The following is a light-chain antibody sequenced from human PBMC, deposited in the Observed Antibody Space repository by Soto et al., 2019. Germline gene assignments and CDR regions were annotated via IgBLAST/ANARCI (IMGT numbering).Light chain of an antibody. V-gene: IGKV3-20*01. CDR2: GAS. CDR3: QQYDSSSWT. Sequence: EIVLTQSPGTLSLSPGERATLFCRASQSVSSSYLVWYQQKPGQAPRLLLYGASSRATGITDRFSGSGSGTAFTLTISRLEPEDFAVYYCQQYDSSSWTFGQGTKVEIK. CDR1: QSVSSSY. J-gene: IGKJ1*01.